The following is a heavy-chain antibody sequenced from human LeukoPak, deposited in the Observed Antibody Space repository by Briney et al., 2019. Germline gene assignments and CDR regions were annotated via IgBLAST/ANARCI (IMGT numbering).Heavy chain of an antibody. CDR2: INSDGSST. Sequence: GGFLRLSCAASGFTFSSYWMHWVRQAPGKGLVWVSHINSDGSSTNYADSVKGRFTISRDNAKNTLYLQMNSLRAEDTAVYYCARGSSGWYYFDYWGQGTLVTVSS. J-gene: IGHJ4*02. CDR3: ARGSSGWYYFDY. V-gene: IGHV3-74*01. CDR1: GFTFSSYW. D-gene: IGHD6-19*01.